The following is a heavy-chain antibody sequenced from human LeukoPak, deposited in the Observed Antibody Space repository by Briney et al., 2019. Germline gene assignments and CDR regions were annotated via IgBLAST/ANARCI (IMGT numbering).Heavy chain of an antibody. J-gene: IGHJ4*02. CDR1: GFTFSSHA. V-gene: IGHV3-23*01. CDR2: ISGSGGST. CDR3: AKDRQGGPGTAEFDY. Sequence: GGSLRLSCAASGFTFSSHAMSWVRQAPGKGLEWVSAISGSGGSTYYADSVKGRFTISRDNSKNTLYLQMNSLRAEDTAVYYCAKDRQGGPGTAEFDYWGQGTLVTVSS. D-gene: IGHD1-14*01.